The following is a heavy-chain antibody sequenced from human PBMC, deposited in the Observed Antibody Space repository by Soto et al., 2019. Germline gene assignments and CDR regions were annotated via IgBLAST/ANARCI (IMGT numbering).Heavy chain of an antibody. CDR3: ARGGGRVVAATNY. J-gene: IGHJ4*02. D-gene: IGHD2-15*01. CDR1: GFTFSSYA. V-gene: IGHV3-30-3*01. Sequence: GGSLRLSCAASGFTFSSYAMHWVRQTPGKGLEWVAVISYDGSNKYYADSVKGRFTISRDNSKNTLYLQMNSLRAEDTAVYYCARGGGRVVAATNYWGQGTLVTVSS. CDR2: ISYDGSNK.